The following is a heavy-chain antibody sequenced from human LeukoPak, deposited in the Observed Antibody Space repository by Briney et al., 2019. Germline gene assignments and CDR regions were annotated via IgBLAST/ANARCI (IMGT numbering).Heavy chain of an antibody. CDR2: IYSGGST. CDR3: AKVFRRFLEWPILGY. D-gene: IGHD3-3*01. Sequence: GGSLRLSCAASGFTVSSNYMSWVRQAPGKGLEWVSVIYSGGSTYYADSVKGRFTISRDNSKNTLYLQMNSLRAEDTAVYYCAKVFRRFLEWPILGYWGQGTLVTVSS. CDR1: GFTVSSNY. J-gene: IGHJ4*02. V-gene: IGHV3-53*01.